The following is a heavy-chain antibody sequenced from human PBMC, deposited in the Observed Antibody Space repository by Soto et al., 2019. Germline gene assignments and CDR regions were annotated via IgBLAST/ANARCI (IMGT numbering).Heavy chain of an antibody. CDR3: ARGARDIVVVPAVRAYNWFDP. CDR2: IYYSGST. V-gene: IGHV4-31*03. CDR1: GGYISSGGYY. D-gene: IGHD2-2*01. J-gene: IGHJ5*02. Sequence: SETLSLTCTVSGGYISSGGYYWSWIRQHPGKGLEWIGYIYYSGSTYYNPSLKSRVTISVDTSKNQFSLKLSSVTAADTAVYYCARGARDIVVVPAVRAYNWFDPWGQGTLVTVSS.